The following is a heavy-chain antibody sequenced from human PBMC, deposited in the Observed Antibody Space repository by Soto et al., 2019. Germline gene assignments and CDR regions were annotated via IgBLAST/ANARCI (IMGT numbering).Heavy chain of an antibody. CDR1: GGSISSGDYY. CDR2: IYYSGST. CDR3: ARVSSGSYSGWFDP. J-gene: IGHJ5*02. V-gene: IGHV4-30-4*01. Sequence: SETLSLTCTVSGGSISSGDYYWSWIRQPPGKGLEWIGYIYYSGSTYYNPSLKSRVTISVDTSKNQFSLKLSSVTAADTAVYYCARVSSGSYSGWFDPWGQGTLVTVS. D-gene: IGHD1-26*01.